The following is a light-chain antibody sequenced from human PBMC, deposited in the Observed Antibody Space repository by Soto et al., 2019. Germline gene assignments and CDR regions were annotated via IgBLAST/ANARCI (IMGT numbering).Light chain of an antibody. CDR1: QSISSW. Sequence: DIQMTQSPSTLSASVGDRVTITCRASQSISSWLAWYQQKPGKAPKLLIYKASTLESGVPSRFSGSGSGTDFTLTISSLHPDDFATYYCQQCFSVPLTFGGWTRVEIK. V-gene: IGKV1-5*03. CDR3: QQCFSVPLT. J-gene: IGKJ4*01. CDR2: KAS.